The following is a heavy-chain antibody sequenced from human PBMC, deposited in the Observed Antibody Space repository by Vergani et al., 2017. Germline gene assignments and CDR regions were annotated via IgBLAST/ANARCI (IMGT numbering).Heavy chain of an antibody. V-gene: IGHV3-9*01. CDR3: AKGQQLVFFSVDV. J-gene: IGHJ6*04. CDR2: VSWNSETI. Sequence: EEKLVESGGGLVQPGRSLRLSCEASGFRFDEYAMHWVRRGPGKGLEWVSGVSWNSETIRYADSVKGRFTISRDNAKSSLYLQMDSLRPEDTAHYYCAKGQQLVFFSVDVWGIGTSVTVTA. CDR1: GFRFDEYA. D-gene: IGHD6-13*01.